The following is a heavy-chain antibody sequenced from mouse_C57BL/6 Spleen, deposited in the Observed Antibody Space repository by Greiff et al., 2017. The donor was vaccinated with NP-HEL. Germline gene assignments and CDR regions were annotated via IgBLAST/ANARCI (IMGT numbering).Heavy chain of an antibody. CDR3: ARGYDYDGDDY. V-gene: IGHV1-19*01. J-gene: IGHJ2*01. CDR1: GYTFTDYY. D-gene: IGHD2-4*01. CDR2: INPYNGGT. Sequence: EVQLQQSGPVLVKPGASVKMSCKASGYTFTDYYMNWVKQSHGKSLEWIGVINPYNGGTSYNQKFKGKATLTVDKSSSTAYMELNSLTSEDSAVYYCARGYDYDGDDYWGQGTTLTVSS.